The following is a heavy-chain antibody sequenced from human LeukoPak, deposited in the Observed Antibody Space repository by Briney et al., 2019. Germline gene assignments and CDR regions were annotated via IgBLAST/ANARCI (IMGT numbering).Heavy chain of an antibody. CDR1: GGSISSGGYY. CDR3: ARGMRGTAFDI. CDR2: IYHSGST. D-gene: IGHD3-10*01. Sequence: SETLSLTCTVSGGSISSGGYYWSWIRQPPGKGLEWIGYIYHSGSTYYNPSLKSRVTISVDRSKNQFSLKLSSVTAADTAVYYCARGMRGTAFDIWGQGTMVTVSS. V-gene: IGHV4-30-2*01. J-gene: IGHJ3*02.